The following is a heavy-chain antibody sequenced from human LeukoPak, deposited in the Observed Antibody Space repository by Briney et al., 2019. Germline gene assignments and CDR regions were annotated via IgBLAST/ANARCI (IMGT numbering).Heavy chain of an antibody. Sequence: PSETLSLTCTVSGGSIRSSTYYWAWIRQPPGKGLEWIGEINHSGSTNYNPSLKSRVTISVDTSKNQFSLKLSSVTAADTAVYYCARGYYDSSGYYPTGYFQHWGQGTLVTVSS. CDR3: ARGYYDSSGYYPTGYFQH. J-gene: IGHJ1*01. CDR2: INHSGST. D-gene: IGHD3-22*01. V-gene: IGHV4-39*07. CDR1: GGSIRSSTYY.